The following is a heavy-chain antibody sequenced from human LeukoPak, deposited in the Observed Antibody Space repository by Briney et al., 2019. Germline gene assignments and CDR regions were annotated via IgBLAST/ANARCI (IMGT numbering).Heavy chain of an antibody. CDR1: GGSLSSGDYY. J-gene: IGHJ4*02. V-gene: IGHV4-30-4*01. CDR3: ARLSGYRSPFDS. D-gene: IGHD5-18*01. CDR2: IYYSGST. Sequence: TSQTLSLTCTVSGGSLSSGDYYWSWIRQPPGKGLEWIGYIYYSGSTYYNPSLKSRVTISVDTSKNQLSLKLSSVTAADAALYYCARLSGYRSPFDSWGQGTLVTVSS.